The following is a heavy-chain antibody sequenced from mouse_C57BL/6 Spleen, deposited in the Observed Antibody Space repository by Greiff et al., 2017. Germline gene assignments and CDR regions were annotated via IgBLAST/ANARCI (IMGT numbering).Heavy chain of an antibody. D-gene: IGHD1-1*01. Sequence: VQLQQSGTVLARPGASVKMSCKTSGYTFTSYWMHWVKQRPGQGLEWIGAIYPGNSDTSYNQKFKGKAKLTAVTSASTAYMGLSSLTNEDSAVYYCTAKGYYYGSSYVDYWGQGTTLTVSS. CDR2: IYPGNSDT. V-gene: IGHV1-5*01. J-gene: IGHJ2*01. CDR3: TAKGYYYGSSYVDY. CDR1: GYTFTSYW.